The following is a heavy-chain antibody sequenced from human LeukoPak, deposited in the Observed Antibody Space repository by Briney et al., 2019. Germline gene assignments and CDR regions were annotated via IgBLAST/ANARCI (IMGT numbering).Heavy chain of an antibody. J-gene: IGHJ4*02. CDR2: ICSNDNNT. V-gene: IGHV3-23*01. CDR3: AKGTSSSCYSAPNY. CDR1: GFTFSSYA. Sequence: LRLSCAASGFTFSSYAMNWVRQAPGKGLEWVSAICSNDNNTYYANSVKGRFTISRDNSKNTLSLQLNSLRAEDTAVYYCAKGTSSSCYSAPNYWGQGTLVTVSS. D-gene: IGHD2-15*01.